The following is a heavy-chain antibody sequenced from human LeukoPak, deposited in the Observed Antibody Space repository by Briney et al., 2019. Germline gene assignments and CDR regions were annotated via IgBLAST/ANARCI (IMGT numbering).Heavy chain of an antibody. J-gene: IGHJ4*02. CDR3: ARSRMITFGGVIVKGYYFDY. CDR2: IYYSGST. D-gene: IGHD3-16*02. Sequence: SETLSLTCTVSGGSISSYYWSWIRQPPGKGLEWIGSIYYSGSTYYNPSLKSRVTISVDTSKNQFSLKLSSVTAADTAVYYCARSRMITFGGVIVKGYYFDYWGQGTLVTVSS. CDR1: GGSISSYY. V-gene: IGHV4-59*12.